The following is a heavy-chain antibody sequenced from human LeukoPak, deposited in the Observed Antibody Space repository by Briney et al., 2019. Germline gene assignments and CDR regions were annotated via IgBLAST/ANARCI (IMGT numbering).Heavy chain of an antibody. CDR2: INPKNGGT. J-gene: IGHJ3*02. V-gene: IGHV1-2*02. D-gene: IGHD1-7*01. CDR3: ARPPYYSWNYRSYAFDI. Sequence: ASVKVSCKASGYTFTNYYMHWVRQAPGHGLECMGWINPKNGGTYFAQKIQGRVTMTWDTSISTAYLELSSLRSDATAVYYCARPPYYSWNYRSYAFDIWGQGTMVTVSS. CDR1: GYTFTNYY.